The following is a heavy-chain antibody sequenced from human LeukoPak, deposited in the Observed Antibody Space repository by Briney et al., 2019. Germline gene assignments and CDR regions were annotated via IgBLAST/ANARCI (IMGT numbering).Heavy chain of an antibody. D-gene: IGHD2-2*01. CDR3: AMAEDIVVVPAAPCYMDV. Sequence: ASVKVSCKASGYTFTSYGISWVRQAPGQGLEWMGWISAYNGNTNYALKLQGRVTMTTDTSTSTAYMELRSLRSDDTAVYYCAMAEDIVVVPAAPCYMDVWGKGTTVTVSS. J-gene: IGHJ6*03. CDR1: GYTFTSYG. V-gene: IGHV1-18*01. CDR2: ISAYNGNT.